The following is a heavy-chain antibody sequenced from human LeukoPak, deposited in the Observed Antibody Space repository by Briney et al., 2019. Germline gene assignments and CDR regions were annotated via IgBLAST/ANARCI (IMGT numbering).Heavy chain of an antibody. CDR1: GFTFSSYS. D-gene: IGHD4-17*01. V-gene: IGHV3-48*02. Sequence: GGSLRLSCAASGFTFSSYSMNCVRQAPGKGLEWISYISSSGSTINYADSVKGRFTISRDSAKNSLYLQMNSLRDEDTAVYYCARDRDSGDYTAAPGDYWGQGTLVTVSS. J-gene: IGHJ4*02. CDR2: ISSSGSTI. CDR3: ARDRDSGDYTAAPGDY.